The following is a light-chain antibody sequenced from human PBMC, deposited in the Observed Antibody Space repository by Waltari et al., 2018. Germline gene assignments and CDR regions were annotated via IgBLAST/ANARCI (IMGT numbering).Light chain of an antibody. CDR2: GAS. CDR1: PSISRH. J-gene: IGKJ1*01. CDR3: QQYNIWPPWT. Sequence: EIVMTQSPATLSVSPGERATLSCRASPSISRHLAWYQQKPGQAPRLLVYGASTRAAGIPARFSGSGSGTEFTVTISRLQSEDVAVYYWQQYNIWPPWTFGQGTKVEI. V-gene: IGKV3-15*01.